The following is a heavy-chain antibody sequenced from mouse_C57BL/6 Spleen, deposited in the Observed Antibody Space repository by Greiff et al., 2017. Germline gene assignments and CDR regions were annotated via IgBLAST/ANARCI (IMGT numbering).Heavy chain of an antibody. J-gene: IGHJ3*01. CDR1: GYAFSSSW. Sequence: QVQLKQSGPELVKPGASVKISCKASGYAFSSSWMNWVKQRPGKGLEWIGRIYPGDGDTNYNGKFKGKATLTADKSSSPAYMQLSSLTSEDSAVYYCATMVTTVFAYWGQGTLVSVSA. CDR2: IYPGDGDT. V-gene: IGHV1-82*01. CDR3: ATMVTTVFAY. D-gene: IGHD2-2*01.